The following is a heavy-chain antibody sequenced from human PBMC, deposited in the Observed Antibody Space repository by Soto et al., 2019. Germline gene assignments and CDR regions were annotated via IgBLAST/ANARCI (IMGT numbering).Heavy chain of an antibody. V-gene: IGHV1-69*01. J-gene: IGHJ1*01. CDR1: GGTVSSYA. D-gene: IGHD4-4*01. CDR3: ASAGEMATITTEYFQH. Sequence: QVQLVQSGAEVKKPGSSVKVSCKASGGTVSSYAISWVRQAPGQGLEWMGGIIPIFGTANYAQKFQGRVTITADESTSTAYMELSSLRSEDTAVYYCASAGEMATITTEYFQHWGQGTLVTVSS. CDR2: IIPIFGTA.